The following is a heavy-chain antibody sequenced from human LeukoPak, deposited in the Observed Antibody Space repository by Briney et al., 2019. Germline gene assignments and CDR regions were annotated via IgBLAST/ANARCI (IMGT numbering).Heavy chain of an antibody. J-gene: IGHJ4*02. CDR1: GGSISSYY. CDR2: IYYSGST. D-gene: IGHD3-10*01. CDR3: ARLQFGYYGSGSYYVFDY. V-gene: IGHV4-59*08. Sequence: SETLSLTCTVSGGSISSYYWSWIRQPPGKGLEWIGYIYYSGSTNYNPSLKSRVTISVDTSKNQFSLKLSSVTAADTAVYYCARLQFGYYGSGSYYVFDYWGQGTLVTVSS.